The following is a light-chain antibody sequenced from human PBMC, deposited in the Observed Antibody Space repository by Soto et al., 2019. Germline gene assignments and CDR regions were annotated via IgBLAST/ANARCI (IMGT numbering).Light chain of an antibody. J-gene: IGLJ1*01. CDR1: SSDVGTYIY. CDR3: ISYARSDTYV. CDR2: EVS. V-gene: IGLV2-8*01. Sequence: QSALTQPPSASGSPGQSVTISCTGTSSDVGTYIYVSWHQQRPGKAPKLLIYEVSKRPSGVPDRFSGSKSGNTASLTVSGLQAEDEADYYCISYARSDTYVFGTGTKVTVL.